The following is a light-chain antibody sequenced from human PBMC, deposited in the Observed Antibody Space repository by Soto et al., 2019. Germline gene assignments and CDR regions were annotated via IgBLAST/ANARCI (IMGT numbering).Light chain of an antibody. CDR1: QSVGSF. CDR2: DTS. CDR3: LKYGRSPGWT. V-gene: IGKV3-11*02. Sequence: EIVLTQSPATLSLSPGERATLCCGASQSVGSFLAWYQQKPGQAPRLLIYDTSIRATGIPARFSGTGSERDFTLTISGLEPEDFAVYYCLKYGRSPGWTFGQGTKVDIK. J-gene: IGKJ1*01.